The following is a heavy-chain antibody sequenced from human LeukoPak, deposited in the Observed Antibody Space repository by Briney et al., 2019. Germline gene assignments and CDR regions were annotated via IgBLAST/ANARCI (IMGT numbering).Heavy chain of an antibody. V-gene: IGHV3-23*01. CDR3: AKKDHDSSAYWFAP. CDR1: GFSFSSYA. D-gene: IGHD3-22*01. CDR2: ISGRGGRT. Sequence: GGSLRLSCVASGFSFSSYAMTWVRQAPGKGLEWVSVISGRGGRTYYADSVNGRFTISRDNSKNTLYLQMNSLRAEDTAVYYCAKKDHDSSAYWFAPGGQGTLVTVSS. J-gene: IGHJ5*02.